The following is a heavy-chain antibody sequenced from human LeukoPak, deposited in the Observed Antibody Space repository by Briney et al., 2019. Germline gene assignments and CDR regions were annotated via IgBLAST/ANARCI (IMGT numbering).Heavy chain of an antibody. Sequence: GGSLGLSCSASGFTFSSFDMHWVRQAPGKGLEWMTFIRYDGNSKYYAGSVQGRFTLSRDNSKNTLYLQLDSLRGDDTAVYYCARARLGSTTSFYFDHWGQGALVTVSS. V-gene: IGHV3-30*02. CDR3: ARARLGSTTSFYFDH. CDR2: IRYDGNSK. D-gene: IGHD1-26*01. J-gene: IGHJ4*02. CDR1: GFTFSSFD.